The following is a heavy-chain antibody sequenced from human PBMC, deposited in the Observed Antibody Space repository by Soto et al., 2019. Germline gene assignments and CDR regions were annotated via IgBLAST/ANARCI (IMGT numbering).Heavy chain of an antibody. J-gene: IGHJ4*02. CDR2: IIPIFGTA. Sequence: SVKVSCKASGGTFSSYANSMVRQAPGQGLEWMGGIIPIFGTANYAQKFQGRVTITADKSTSTAYMELSSLRSEDTAVYYCARETAAGIVNWGQGTLVTVSS. CDR1: GGTFSSYA. D-gene: IGHD6-13*01. V-gene: IGHV1-69*06. CDR3: ARETAAGIVN.